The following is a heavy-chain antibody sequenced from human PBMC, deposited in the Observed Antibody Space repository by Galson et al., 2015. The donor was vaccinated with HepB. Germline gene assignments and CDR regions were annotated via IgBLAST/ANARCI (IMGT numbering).Heavy chain of an antibody. CDR1: GGTFNNYA. V-gene: IGHV1-69*06. CDR2: IIPLFGSA. Sequence: SVKVSCKASGGTFNNYAISWVRQAPGQGLEWMGGIIPLFGSANYAQKFQGRVAITADRSTSTAYMELRSLRSEDTAVYYCARTRYSGYDYSPNYYRMDVWGQGTTVNISS. D-gene: IGHD5-12*01. J-gene: IGHJ6*02. CDR3: ARTRYSGYDYSPNYYRMDV.